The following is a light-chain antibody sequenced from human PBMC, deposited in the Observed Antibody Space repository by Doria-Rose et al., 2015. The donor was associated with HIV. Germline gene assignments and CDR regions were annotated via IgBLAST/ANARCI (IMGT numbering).Light chain of an antibody. J-gene: IGKJ1*01. CDR2: DGS. CDR1: QSFSSTY. CDR3: HQYGTSWT. V-gene: IGKV3-20*01. Sequence: TQFPGTLSLSPGERATLSCRASQSFSSTYLAWYQQKPGQAPSLLIYDGSTRATGIPDRFSASGSGADFTLTINRLEPEDFAPYYCHQYGTSWTFGQGTKVEI.